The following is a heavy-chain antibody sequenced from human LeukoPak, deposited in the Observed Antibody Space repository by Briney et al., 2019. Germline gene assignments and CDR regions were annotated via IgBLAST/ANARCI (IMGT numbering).Heavy chain of an antibody. D-gene: IGHD2-2*01. CDR2: ISGIGGST. Sequence: GGSLRLSCAASRLTFSSYAMSWVRQAPGKGLEWVSAISGIGGSTYYADSVKGRFTISRDNSKNTLYLQMNSLRAEDTAVYYCAKAGGGYCSSTSCERHPFDYWGQGTLATVSS. CDR1: RLTFSSYA. J-gene: IGHJ4*02. V-gene: IGHV3-23*01. CDR3: AKAGGGYCSSTSCERHPFDY.